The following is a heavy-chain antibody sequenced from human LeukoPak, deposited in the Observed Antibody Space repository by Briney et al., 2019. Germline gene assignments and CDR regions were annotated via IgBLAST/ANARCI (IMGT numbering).Heavy chain of an antibody. J-gene: IGHJ3*02. CDR2: IYYSGST. D-gene: IGHD6-13*01. V-gene: IGHV4-39*07. CDR3: AREGPHLGSRDAFDI. Sequence: SETLSLTCTVSGGSISSSSYYWGWIRQPPGKGLEWIGSIYYSGSTYYNPSLKSRVTISVDTSKNQFSLKLSSVTAADTAVYYCAREGPHLGSRDAFDIWGQGTMVTVSS. CDR1: GGSISSSSYY.